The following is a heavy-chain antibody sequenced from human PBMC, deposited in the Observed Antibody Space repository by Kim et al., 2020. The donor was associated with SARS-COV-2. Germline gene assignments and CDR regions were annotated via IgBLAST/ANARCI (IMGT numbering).Heavy chain of an antibody. CDR3: AKEAGSGSYYAWTYYYYGLDG. D-gene: IGHD3-10*01. CDR2: ISYDGGNK. CDR1: GFTFSSYG. J-gene: IGHJ6*04. V-gene: IGHV3-30*18. Sequence: GGSLRLSCASSGFTFSSYGMHWVRQAPGKGLKWVAVISYDGGNKYYADSVKGRFTISRDNSKNTLYLQMNSLRAEDTAVYYCAKEAGSGSYYAWTYYYYGLDGWREGTTATVSP.